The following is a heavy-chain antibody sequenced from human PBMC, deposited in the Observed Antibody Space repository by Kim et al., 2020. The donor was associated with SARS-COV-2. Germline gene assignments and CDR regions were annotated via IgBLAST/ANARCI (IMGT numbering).Heavy chain of an antibody. J-gene: IGHJ4*02. V-gene: IGHV4-34*01. CDR3: ARGPRLLWFGELIYVFDY. D-gene: IGHD3-10*01. CDR2: INHSGST. Sequence: SETLSLTCAVYGGSFSGYYWSWIRQPPGKGLEWIGEINHSGSTNYNPSLKSRVTISVDTSKNQFSLKLSSVTAADTAVYYCARGPRLLWFGELIYVFDYWGQGTLVTVSS. CDR1: GGSFSGYY.